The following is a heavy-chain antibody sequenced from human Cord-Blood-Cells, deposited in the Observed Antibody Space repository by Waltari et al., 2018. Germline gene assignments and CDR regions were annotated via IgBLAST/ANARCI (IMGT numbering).Heavy chain of an antibody. Sequence: QVQLQESGPGLVKPSETLSLTCTVSVGSIRSYYWRWIRRPPGKGLEWIGYIYYSGSTNYNPSLKSRVTISVDTSKNQFSLKLSSVTATDTAVYYCARRTYYYDSSGYYWFDPWGQGTLVTVSS. CDR1: VGSIRSYY. CDR3: ARRTYYYDSSGYYWFDP. CDR2: IYYSGST. J-gene: IGHJ5*02. D-gene: IGHD3-22*01. V-gene: IGHV4-59*08.